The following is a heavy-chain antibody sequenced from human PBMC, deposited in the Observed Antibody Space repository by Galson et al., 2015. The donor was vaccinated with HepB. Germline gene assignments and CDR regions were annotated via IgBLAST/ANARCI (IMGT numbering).Heavy chain of an antibody. CDR3: ARSRGCSSTSCYLLDY. J-gene: IGHJ4*02. CDR1: GYSFTSYW. V-gene: IGHV5-51*03. CDR2: IYPGDSDT. D-gene: IGHD2-2*01. Sequence: QSGAEVKKPGESLKISCKGSGYSFTSYWIGWVRQMPGKGLEWMGIIYPGDSDTRYSPSFQGQVTISADKSISTAYLQWSSLKASDTAMYYCARSRGCSSTSCYLLDYWGQGTLVTVSS.